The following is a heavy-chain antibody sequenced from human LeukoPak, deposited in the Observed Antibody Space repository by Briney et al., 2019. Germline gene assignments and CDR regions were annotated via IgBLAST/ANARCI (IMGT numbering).Heavy chain of an antibody. CDR3: ARDTTVASGMQF. CDR2: IYRRTT. Sequence: PSDTLSLTCTVSGGSISTFSWTWVRQSPGKGLEWIGSIYRRTTNFNPSFKSRVAMSVYTSKNQFSLRLTSVTTADSAVYYCARDTTVASGMQFWGQGTLVTVST. V-gene: IGHV4-59*13. J-gene: IGHJ4*02. CDR1: GGSISTFS. D-gene: IGHD4-23*01.